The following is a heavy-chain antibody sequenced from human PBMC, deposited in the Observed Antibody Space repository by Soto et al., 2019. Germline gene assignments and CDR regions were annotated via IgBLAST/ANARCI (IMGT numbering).Heavy chain of an antibody. Sequence: QVQLVESGGGVVQPGRSLRLSCAASGFTFSSYGMHWVRQAPGKGLEWVAVIWYDASNKYYADSVKGRFTISRDNSKNTLYLQMNSLRAEDTAVYYCARDCAGYSSGWYQRGGFDYWGHGTLVTVSS. CDR2: IWYDASNK. J-gene: IGHJ4*01. CDR3: ARDCAGYSSGWYQRGGFDY. V-gene: IGHV3-33*01. CDR1: GFTFSSYG. D-gene: IGHD6-19*01.